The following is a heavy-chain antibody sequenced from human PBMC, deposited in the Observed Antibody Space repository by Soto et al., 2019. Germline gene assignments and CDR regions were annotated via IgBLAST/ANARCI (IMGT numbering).Heavy chain of an antibody. V-gene: IGHV1-69*02. Sequence: QVQLVQSGAEVKRPGSSVKVSCKASGGTFSSYTISWVRQAPGQGLEWMGRIIPILGIANYAQKFQGRVTITADKSTTTAYMELSSLRSEDTAVYYCANVSGYSSGRRDFDPWGQGTLVTVSS. J-gene: IGHJ5*02. CDR1: GGTFSSYT. D-gene: IGHD6-19*01. CDR3: ANVSGYSSGRRDFDP. CDR2: IIPILGIA.